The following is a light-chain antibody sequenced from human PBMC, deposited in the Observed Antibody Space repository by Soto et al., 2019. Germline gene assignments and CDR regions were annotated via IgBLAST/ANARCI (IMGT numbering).Light chain of an antibody. CDR1: QGVSSN. CDR3: QQYNNWPPV. CDR2: DTS. V-gene: IGKV3-15*01. J-gene: IGKJ2*01. Sequence: EIVMTQSPATLSVSPGERATLSCRASQGVSSNLAWYQQKPGQAPRLLIYDTSTRATGFPARFSASGSGTEFTLTISSLQFEDFAVYYCQQYNNWPPVFGQGTKLEIK.